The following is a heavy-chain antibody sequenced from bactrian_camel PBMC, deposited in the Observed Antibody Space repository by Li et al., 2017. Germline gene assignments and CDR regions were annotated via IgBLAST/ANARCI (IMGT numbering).Heavy chain of an antibody. J-gene: IGHJ6*01. Sequence: HVQLVESGGGSVQAGGSLTLSCAVSGFTYRHNCVAWFRQGPGKEREWVAAISTGGTSTFYADSVQGRFTISQDNAKNTVYLQMNSLKPEHTAMYYCAARGPYCYTKLSVADFTYWGQGTQVTVS. CDR1: GFTYRHNC. CDR2: ISTGGTST. V-gene: IGHV3S1*01. CDR3: AARGPYCYTKLSVADFTY. D-gene: IGHD2*01.